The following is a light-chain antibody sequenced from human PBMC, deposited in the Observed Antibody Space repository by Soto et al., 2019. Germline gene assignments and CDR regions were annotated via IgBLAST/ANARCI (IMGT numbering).Light chain of an antibody. CDR1: QSISSW. CDR3: QQYNSYLMT. V-gene: IGKV1-5*03. J-gene: IGKJ5*01. Sequence: DVQITQYTSTLSASVGDRVTITCRASQSISSWLAWYQQKPGKAPKLLIYKASSLESGVPSRFSGSGSGTEFTLTISSLQTDDFATYYCQQYNSYLMTFGQGTRLEIK. CDR2: KAS.